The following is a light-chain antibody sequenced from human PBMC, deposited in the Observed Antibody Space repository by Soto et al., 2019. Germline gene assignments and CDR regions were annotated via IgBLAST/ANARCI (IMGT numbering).Light chain of an antibody. V-gene: IGLV1-44*01. Sequence: QSVLTQPPSASGTPGQRVTISCSGGSSNIGGDTVNWYQQVPGTAPKLLIYSDNRRPSGVPGRFSGSTSGTSASLAISGLQSEDEADYYCAAWYDSLNGWVFGGGTKLTVL. CDR2: SDN. J-gene: IGLJ3*02. CDR3: AAWYDSLNGWV. CDR1: SSNIGGDT.